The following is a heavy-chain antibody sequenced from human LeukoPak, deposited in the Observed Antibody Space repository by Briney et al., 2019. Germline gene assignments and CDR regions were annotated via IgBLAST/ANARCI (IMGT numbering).Heavy chain of an antibody. J-gene: IGHJ4*02. Sequence: PGGSLRLSCAASGFTFSSYYMYWVRHAPGKGPVWVSGTNTVGSTTSYADSVVKGRFIISRDNAKNTLYLQMNSLRAEDTAVYYCVAYNWNYPDYWGQGTLVTVSS. D-gene: IGHD1-7*01. CDR1: GFTFSSYY. V-gene: IGHV3-74*01. CDR2: TNTVGSTT. CDR3: VAYNWNYPDY.